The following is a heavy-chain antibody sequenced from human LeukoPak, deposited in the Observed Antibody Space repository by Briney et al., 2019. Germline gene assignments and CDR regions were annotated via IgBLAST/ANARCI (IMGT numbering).Heavy chain of an antibody. CDR2: INHSGST. CDR3: ARVWTFVSYYYGSGSYYIPPYFDY. Sequence: SETLSLTCTVSGYSISSGYYWGWIRQPPGKGLEWIGEINHSGSTNYNPSLKSRVTISVDTSKNQFSLKLSSVTAADTAVYYCARVWTFVSYYYGSGSYYIPPYFDYWGQGTLVTVSS. CDR1: GYSISSGYY. V-gene: IGHV4-38-2*02. J-gene: IGHJ4*02. D-gene: IGHD3-10*01.